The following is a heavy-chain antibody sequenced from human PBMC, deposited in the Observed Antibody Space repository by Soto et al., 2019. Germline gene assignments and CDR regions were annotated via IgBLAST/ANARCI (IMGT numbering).Heavy chain of an antibody. CDR3: ARQLSGSQIDY. J-gene: IGHJ4*02. D-gene: IGHD5-12*01. CDR2: IYYSGST. V-gene: IGHV4-39*01. Sequence: SETLSLTCTVSGGSISSSSYYWGWIRQPPGKGLEWIGSIYYSGSTYYNPSLKSRVTISVDTSKNQFSLKLSSVTAADTAVYYCARQLSGSQIDYWGQGTLVTVSS. CDR1: GGSISSSSYY.